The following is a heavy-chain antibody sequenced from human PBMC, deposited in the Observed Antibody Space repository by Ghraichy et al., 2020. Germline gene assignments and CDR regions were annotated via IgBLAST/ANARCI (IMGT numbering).Heavy chain of an antibody. CDR3: ARVQGMLSGYHLLLGWFDP. Sequence: SDYHMSWIRQAPGKGLEWISYISNNDDATYYADSVKGRFTISRDNAKKSVYLQMNSLRAEDTAVYYCARVQGMLSGYHLLLGWFDPWGQGILVTVSS. D-gene: IGHD2-8*01. CDR2: ISNNDDAT. J-gene: IGHJ5*02. CDR1: SDYH. V-gene: IGHV3-11*01.